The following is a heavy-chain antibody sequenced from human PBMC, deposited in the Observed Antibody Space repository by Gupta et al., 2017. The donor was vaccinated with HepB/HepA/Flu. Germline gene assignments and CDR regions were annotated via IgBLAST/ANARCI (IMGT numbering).Heavy chain of an antibody. V-gene: IGHV3-23*01. Sequence: EVQLLESGGGLVQPGGSLRLSCEASGFIFSTYAMSWVRQAPGKGLEWVSPISGSGEGIYYADAVKGRFTISRDNAKNTLYLQMKRLRAEDTAVYYGAKARGGIRGAFDIGGQGTMVTVSS. J-gene: IGHJ3*02. D-gene: IGHD3-16*01. CDR3: AKARGGIRGAFDI. CDR1: GFIFSTYA. CDR2: ISGSGEGI.